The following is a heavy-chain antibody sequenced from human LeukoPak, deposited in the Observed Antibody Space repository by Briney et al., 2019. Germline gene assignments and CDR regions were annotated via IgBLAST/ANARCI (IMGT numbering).Heavy chain of an antibody. CDR2: MNPNSGNT. CDR3: ARDSKLYSGSSWDYYNYMDV. D-gene: IGHD6-6*01. CDR1: GYTSTSYD. Sequence: GASVKVSCKASGYTSTSYDINWVRQATGQGLEWMGWMNPNSGNTGYAQKFQGRVTMTRDTSISTAYMELSRLRSDDTAVYYCARDSKLYSGSSWDYYNYMDVWGEGTTVTVSS. V-gene: IGHV1-8*01. J-gene: IGHJ6*03.